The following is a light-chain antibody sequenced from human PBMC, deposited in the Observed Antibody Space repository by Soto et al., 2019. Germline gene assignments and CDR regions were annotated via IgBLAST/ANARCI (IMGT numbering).Light chain of an antibody. J-gene: IGLJ1*01. CDR2: EVT. CDR1: GSDVGGYDY. CDR3: SSYTSRSTYV. V-gene: IGLV2-14*01. Sequence: QSALTQPASVSGSPGQSITISCTGTGSDVGGYDYVSWYQHHPGKAPIVMIYEVTNRPSGVSNRFSGSKSGNTASLTISGLLAEDGAYYCCSSYTSRSTYVFGTGTKVTVL.